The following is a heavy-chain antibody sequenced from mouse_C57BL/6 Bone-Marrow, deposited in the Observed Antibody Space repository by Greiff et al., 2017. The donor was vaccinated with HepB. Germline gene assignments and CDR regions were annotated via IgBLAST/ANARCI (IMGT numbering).Heavy chain of an antibody. V-gene: IGHV1-59*01. CDR3: AREDYYGSSYPAWFAY. CDR2: IDPSDSYT. D-gene: IGHD1-1*01. CDR1: GYTFTSYW. Sequence: VQLQQPGAELVRPGTSVKLSCKASGYTFTSYWMHWVKQRPGQGLEWIGVIDPSDSYTNYNQKFKGKATLTVDTSSSTAYMQLSSLTSEDSAVYYCAREDYYGSSYPAWFAYWGQGTLVTVSA. J-gene: IGHJ3*01.